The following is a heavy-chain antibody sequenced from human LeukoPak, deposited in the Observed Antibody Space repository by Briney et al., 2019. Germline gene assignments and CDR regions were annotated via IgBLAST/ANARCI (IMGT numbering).Heavy chain of an antibody. J-gene: IGHJ4*02. Sequence: ASVKVSCKASGYTFTGYYTHWVRQAPGQGLEWMGWINPNSGDTNYAQKFQGRVTMTRDTSISTAYMELTRLRSDDTAVYYCARGPGYSSSWYLRKFDYWGQGTLVTVSS. CDR3: ARGPGYSSSWYLRKFDY. CDR1: GYTFTGYY. CDR2: INPNSGDT. D-gene: IGHD6-13*01. V-gene: IGHV1-2*02.